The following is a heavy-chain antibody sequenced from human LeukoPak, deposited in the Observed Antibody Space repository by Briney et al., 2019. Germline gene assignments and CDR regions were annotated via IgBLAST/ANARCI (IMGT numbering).Heavy chain of an antibody. D-gene: IGHD5-12*01. CDR2: ISSSSSTI. CDR1: GFTFSDYY. Sequence: GGSLRLSCAASGFTFSDYYMSWIRQAPGKGLEWVSYISSSSSTIYYADSVKGRFTISRDNAKNSLYLQMNSLRAEDTAVYYCARDAVATIGYYYYYMDVWGKGTTVTISS. J-gene: IGHJ6*03. V-gene: IGHV3-11*01. CDR3: ARDAVATIGYYYYYMDV.